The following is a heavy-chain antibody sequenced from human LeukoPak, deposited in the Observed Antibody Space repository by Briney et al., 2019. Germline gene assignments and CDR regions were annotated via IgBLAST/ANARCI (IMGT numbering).Heavy chain of an antibody. J-gene: IGHJ3*02. Sequence: PGGSLRLSCAASGFTFSSYAMSWVRQAPGKGLEWVSAISGSGGSTYYADSVKGRFTISRDNSKNTLYLQMNSLRAEGTAVYYCAREGLEGFGELFSAFDIWGQGTMVTVSS. V-gene: IGHV3-23*01. CDR1: GFTFSSYA. D-gene: IGHD3-10*01. CDR3: AREGLEGFGELFSAFDI. CDR2: ISGSGGST.